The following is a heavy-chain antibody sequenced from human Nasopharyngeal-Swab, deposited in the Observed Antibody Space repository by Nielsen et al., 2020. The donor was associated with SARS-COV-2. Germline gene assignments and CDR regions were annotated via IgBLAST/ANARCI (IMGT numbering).Heavy chain of an antibody. Sequence: SVTVSCKASCGTFSSYAISWVRQAPGQGLEWMGGIIPIFGTANYAQKFQGRVTITADESTSTAYMELSSLRSEDTAVYYFARVGYSSSWDQRYYYGMDVWGQGTTVTVSS. CDR1: CGTFSSYA. CDR3: ARVGYSSSWDQRYYYGMDV. J-gene: IGHJ6*02. CDR2: IIPIFGTA. V-gene: IGHV1-69*13. D-gene: IGHD6-13*01.